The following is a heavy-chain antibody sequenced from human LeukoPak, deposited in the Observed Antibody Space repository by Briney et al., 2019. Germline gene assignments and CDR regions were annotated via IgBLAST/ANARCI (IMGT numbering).Heavy chain of an antibody. D-gene: IGHD5-12*01. J-gene: IGHJ4*02. V-gene: IGHV3-9*01. CDR3: AKGLRSLRPLFDY. CDR2: ISWNSGSI. Sequence: PGRSLRLSCAASGFTFDDYAMHWVRQAPGKGLEWVSGISWNSGSIGYADSVKGRFTISRDNAKNSLYLQMNSLRAEDTALYYCAKGLRSLRPLFDYWGQGTLVTVSS. CDR1: GFTFDDYA.